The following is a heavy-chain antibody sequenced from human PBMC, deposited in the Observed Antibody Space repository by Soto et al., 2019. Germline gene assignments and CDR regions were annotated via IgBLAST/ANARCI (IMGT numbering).Heavy chain of an antibody. V-gene: IGHV1-2*02. CDR3: ASGCSGGTCFLFDI. D-gene: IGHD2-15*01. Sequence: QVRLVQSGAEMKKPGASVKVSCRTSGYTFTGYHIHWVRQAPGQGLEWMGWINPHSGGTNYAQEFRGRVTMTRDTSISPGYMEVNSLRSDDTAVYYCASGCSGGTCFLFDIWGQGTLVTVTS. CDR2: INPHSGGT. CDR1: GYTFTGYH. J-gene: IGHJ5*02.